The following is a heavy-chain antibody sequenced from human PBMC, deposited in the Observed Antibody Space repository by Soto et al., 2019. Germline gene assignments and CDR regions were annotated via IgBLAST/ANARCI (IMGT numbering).Heavy chain of an antibody. CDR3: ARDLASTTIPNY. V-gene: IGHV6-1*01. D-gene: IGHD4-17*01. CDR1: GDSVSSNSAA. Sequence: PSQTLSLTCAISGDSVSSNSAAWNWIRQSPSRGLEWLGRTYYRSKWYNDYAVSVKSRITINQDTSKNQFSLQMNSLRAEDTAVYYCARDLASTTIPNYWGQGTLVSVS. J-gene: IGHJ4*02. CDR2: TYYRSKWYN.